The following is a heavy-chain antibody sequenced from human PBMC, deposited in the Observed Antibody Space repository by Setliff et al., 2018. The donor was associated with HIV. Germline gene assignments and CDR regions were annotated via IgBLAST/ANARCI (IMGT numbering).Heavy chain of an antibody. CDR2: IKTEAEGYAT. CDR1: GFTFSGSP. J-gene: IGHJ4*02. CDR3: TRPQYIYDNSDSDN. Sequence: GSLRLSCAASGFTFSGSPMHWVRQASGKGLEWVGRIKTEAEGYATAYAASVKGRFTISRDDSKNTAYLQMNSLKTEDTAIYYCTRPQYIYDNSDSDNWGQGALVTVSS. D-gene: IGHD3-22*01. V-gene: IGHV3-73*01.